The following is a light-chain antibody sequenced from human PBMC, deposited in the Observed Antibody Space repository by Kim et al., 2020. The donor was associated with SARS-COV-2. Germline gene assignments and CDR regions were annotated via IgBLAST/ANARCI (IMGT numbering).Light chain of an antibody. CDR1: NLGDKH. V-gene: IGLV3-1*01. J-gene: IGLJ2*01. CDR2: QHI. Sequence: SYELTQPPSVSVSPGQTTTITCSGDNLGDKHACWSQQKPGQSPVLVIYQHIKRPPGIPERFSGSNSGNTATLTISGTQSMDEAVYYCQAWDTTTAVVFGGGTQLTVL. CDR3: QAWDTTTAVV.